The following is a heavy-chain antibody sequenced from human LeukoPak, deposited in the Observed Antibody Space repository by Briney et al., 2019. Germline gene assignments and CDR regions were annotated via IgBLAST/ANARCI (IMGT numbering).Heavy chain of an antibody. CDR3: AREGMMGMSFDI. Sequence: PGGSLRLSCAASGFTFSSYSMNWVRQAPGKGLEWVSSISSSSSYIYYADSVKGRFTISRDNAKNSLYLQMNRLRAEDTAVYYWAREGMMGMSFDIWGQGEMVTGSS. D-gene: IGHD7-27*01. V-gene: IGHV3-21*01. J-gene: IGHJ3*02. CDR2: ISSSSSYI. CDR1: GFTFSSYS.